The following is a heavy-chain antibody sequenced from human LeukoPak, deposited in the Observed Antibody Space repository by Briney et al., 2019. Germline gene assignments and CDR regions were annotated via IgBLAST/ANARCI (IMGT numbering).Heavy chain of an antibody. CDR2: ICGTSQTI. D-gene: IGHD3-10*01. J-gene: IGHJ4*02. CDR1: GVTFNKYS. Sequence: GGSLRLSCVPSGVTFNKYSMNWVRQAPGKGLQWLSYICGTSQTIYYADSVKGLFAISSNNARNSHYLQMSSLRVEDTAVYYCAKDGWLESGRTPFYFDAWGQGTLVTVSS. CDR3: AKDGWLESGRTPFYFDA. V-gene: IGHV3-48*01.